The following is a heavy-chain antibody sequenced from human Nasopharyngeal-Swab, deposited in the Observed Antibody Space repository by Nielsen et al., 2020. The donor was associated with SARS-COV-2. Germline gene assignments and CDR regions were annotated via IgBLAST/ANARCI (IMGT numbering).Heavy chain of an antibody. CDR1: GFTFSDYY. J-gene: IGHJ3*02. V-gene: IGHV3-53*01. CDR3: ARAYDNSGDGFDT. CDR2: IYSSGRT. Sequence: GGSLRLSCAASGFTFSDYYMTWVRQAPGKGLEWVSVIYSSGRTSHADSVKGRFTISRDNSKNMLYLQMNSLRAEDTAVYYCARAYDNSGDGFDTWGQGTMVTVSS. D-gene: IGHD3-22*01.